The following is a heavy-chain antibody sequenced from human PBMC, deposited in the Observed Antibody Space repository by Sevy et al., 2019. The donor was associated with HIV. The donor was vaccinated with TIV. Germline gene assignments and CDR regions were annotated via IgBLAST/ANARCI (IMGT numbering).Heavy chain of an antibody. Sequence: GGSLRLSCAASGFTFNNYWMTWVRQAPGKGLEWVANIKQDGSDKYYTESVKARINISRDNTKNSLYLQLNSLRAEDTAVYYCARSWDYWGQMGYWGQGTLVTVSS. CDR1: GFTFNNYW. CDR2: IKQDGSDK. CDR3: ARSWDYWGQMGY. J-gene: IGHJ4*02. D-gene: IGHD7-27*01. V-gene: IGHV3-7*03.